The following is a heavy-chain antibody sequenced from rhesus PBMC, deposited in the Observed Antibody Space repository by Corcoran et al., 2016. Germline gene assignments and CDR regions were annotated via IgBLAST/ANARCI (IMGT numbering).Heavy chain of an antibody. CDR3: AGWYSSGLGY. CDR2: ISNGGGST. Sequence: EVQLVESGGGLAKPGGSLRLSCAASGFTFSDYYMHWVRQASGKGLECVSRISNGGGSTWYADSVKGKFTISRENAKNTLYLQMNSLRAEDTAVYYCAGWYSSGLGYWGQGVLVTVSS. D-gene: IGHD6-31*01. CDR1: GFTFSDYY. J-gene: IGHJ4*01. V-gene: IGHV3-59*01.